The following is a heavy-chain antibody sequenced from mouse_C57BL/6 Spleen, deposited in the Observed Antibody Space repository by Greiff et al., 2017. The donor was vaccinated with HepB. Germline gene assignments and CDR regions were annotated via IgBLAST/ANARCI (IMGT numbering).Heavy chain of an antibody. J-gene: IGHJ2*01. CDR3: ARPIYYYGSSYFDY. CDR2: INPNNGGT. CDR1: GYTFTDYY. Sequence: EVKLQQSGPELVKPGASVKISCKASGYTFTDYYMNWVKQSHGKSLEWIGDINPNNGGTSYNQKFKGKATLTVDKSSSTAYMELRSLTSEDSAVYYCARPIYYYGSSYFDYWGQGTTLTVSS. D-gene: IGHD1-1*01. V-gene: IGHV1-26*01.